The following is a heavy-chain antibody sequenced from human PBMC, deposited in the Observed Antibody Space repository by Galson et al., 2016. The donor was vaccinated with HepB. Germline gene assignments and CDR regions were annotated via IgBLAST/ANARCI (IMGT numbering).Heavy chain of an antibody. V-gene: IGHV3-33*01. CDR1: GFTISNYF. CDR2: VWSDGNNK. Sequence: SLRLSCAASGFTISNYFMHWVRQAPGKGLQWVAVVWSDGNNKFYAHSVKGRFTVSRDNFKNILYLDMNSLSAEDTAVYYCAREFVEVEMGEAFDIWGQGTMVTVSS. D-gene: IGHD3-10*01. CDR3: AREFVEVEMGEAFDI. J-gene: IGHJ3*02.